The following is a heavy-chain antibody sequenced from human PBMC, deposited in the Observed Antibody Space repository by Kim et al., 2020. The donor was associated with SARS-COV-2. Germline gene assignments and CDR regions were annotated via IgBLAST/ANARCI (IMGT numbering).Heavy chain of an antibody. V-gene: IGHV3-53*01. CDR1: GFTVSSNY. CDR3: ARGDYDSSGYLTY. J-gene: IGHJ4*02. CDR2: IYSGGST. Sequence: LSLTCAASGFTVSSNYMSWVRQAPGKGLEWVSVIYSGGSTYYADSVKGRFTISRDNSKNTLYLQMNSLRAEDTAVYYCARGDYDSSGYLTYWGQGTLVTVSS. D-gene: IGHD3-22*01.